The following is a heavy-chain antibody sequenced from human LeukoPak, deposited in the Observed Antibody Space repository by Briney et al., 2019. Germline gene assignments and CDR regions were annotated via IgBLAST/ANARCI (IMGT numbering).Heavy chain of an antibody. J-gene: IGHJ4*02. D-gene: IGHD1-26*01. CDR1: GFTFDDYA. V-gene: IGHV3-43*02. CDR3: AKRPPVGSGQGLDY. CDR2: INGDGDTT. Sequence: PGGSLRLSCVASGFTFDDYAMHWVRQTPGKGLEWVFLINGDGDTTYYADSVKGRFTISRDNSKNSLYLQMNSLRTEDTALYYCAKRPPVGSGQGLDYWGQGTLVTVSS.